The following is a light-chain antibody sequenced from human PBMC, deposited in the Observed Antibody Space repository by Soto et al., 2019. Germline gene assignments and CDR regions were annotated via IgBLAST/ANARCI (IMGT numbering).Light chain of an antibody. CDR3: QHLRMYPST. CDR2: KAS. V-gene: IGKV1-5*03. CDR1: QSISSW. J-gene: IGKJ4*01. Sequence: DIQMTQSPSTLSASVGDRVTITCRASQSISSWLAWYQQKPGKAPKLLIYKASSLESGVASRFSGSGSGTEFTLTISSLQPDDFATYYCQHLRMYPSTFVGGTKVEIK.